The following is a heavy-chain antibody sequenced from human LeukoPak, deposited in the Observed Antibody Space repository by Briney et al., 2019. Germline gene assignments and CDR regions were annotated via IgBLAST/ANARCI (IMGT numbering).Heavy chain of an antibody. Sequence: SETLSLTCSVSGDSITTNFWSWVRQTPGKGLEWIAYIYSSGSPTLNPSLRSRVTVSLDAPNKQFSLSLRSVTAADTAVYFCARVGGSGWYYFDSWGRGMLVTGSS. D-gene: IGHD6-19*01. J-gene: IGHJ4*02. CDR3: ARVGGSGWYYFDS. CDR2: IYSSGSP. V-gene: IGHV4-4*08. CDR1: GDSITTNF.